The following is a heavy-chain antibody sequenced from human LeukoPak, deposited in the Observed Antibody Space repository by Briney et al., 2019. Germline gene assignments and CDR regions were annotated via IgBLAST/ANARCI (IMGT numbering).Heavy chain of an antibody. D-gene: IGHD5-12*01. J-gene: IGHJ4*02. CDR1: GFTFSGYP. CDR2: ISYDGSNK. CDR3: ARARGGYDHFDY. V-gene: IGHV3-30-3*01. Sequence: GKSLRLSCAASGFTFSGYPIHWVRQAPGKGLEWVAVISYDGSNKYYADSVKGRFTISRDNSKNTLYLQMNSLRAEDTAVYYCARARGGYDHFDYWGQGTLVTVSS.